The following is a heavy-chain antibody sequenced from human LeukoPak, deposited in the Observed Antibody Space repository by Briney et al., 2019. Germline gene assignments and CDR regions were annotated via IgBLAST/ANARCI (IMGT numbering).Heavy chain of an antibody. Sequence: GGSLRLSCAASGFTFSTFSMNWVRQAPGKGLEWVSYISSGSSTIYYADSVKGRFTISRDNAKNSLYLQVNSLRDEDTAVYYCARAGGLLWFGEVLESSDAFHIWGQGTMVTVSS. CDR2: ISSGSSTI. CDR1: GFTFSTFS. J-gene: IGHJ3*02. D-gene: IGHD3-10*01. V-gene: IGHV3-48*02. CDR3: ARAGGLLWFGEVLESSDAFHI.